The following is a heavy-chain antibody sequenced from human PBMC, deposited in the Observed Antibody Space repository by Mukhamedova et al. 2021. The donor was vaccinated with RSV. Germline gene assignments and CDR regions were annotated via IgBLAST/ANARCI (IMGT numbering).Heavy chain of an antibody. D-gene: IGHD1-26*01. Sequence: SYAMMWVRQAPGKGLEWVSSIGGTVESTYYADSVKGRFAISRDNSNYTLFLQMNNLGAEDTAVYYCAHRIVGAGPFYYLGQGPL. V-gene: IGHV3-23*01. CDR3: AHRIVGAGPFYY. J-gene: IGHJ4*02. CDR1: SYA. CDR2: IGGTVEST.